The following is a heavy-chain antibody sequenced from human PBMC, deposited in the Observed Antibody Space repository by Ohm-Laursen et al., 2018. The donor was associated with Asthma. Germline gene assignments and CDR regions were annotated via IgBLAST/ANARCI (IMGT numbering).Heavy chain of an antibody. CDR3: ARGAFYYESTGYYFFDH. CDR1: GGSISSGGYY. D-gene: IGHD3-22*01. CDR2: IYYSGLT. J-gene: IGHJ4*02. Sequence: SDTLSLTCTVSGGSISSGGYYWSWIRQHPGKGLEWIGHIYYSGLTYSNPSLRSRVTLSVDTSTNQFSLNLTSMTAADTAVYYCARGAFYYESTGYYFFDHWGQGALVTVAS. V-gene: IGHV4-31*03.